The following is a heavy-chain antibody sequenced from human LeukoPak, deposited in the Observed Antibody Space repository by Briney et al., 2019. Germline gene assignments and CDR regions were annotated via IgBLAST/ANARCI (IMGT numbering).Heavy chain of an antibody. CDR1: GGTFSSYA. D-gene: IGHD3-22*01. J-gene: IGHJ3*02. V-gene: IGHV1-69*05. CDR2: IIPIFGTA. Sequence: SVKVSCKASGGTFSSYAISWVRQAPGQGLEWMGGIIPIFGTANYAQKFQGRVTITTDESTSTACMALSSLRSEDTAVYYCARIADFVPVNRVYYDSSGYYLAFDIWGQGTMVTVSS. CDR3: ARIADFVPVNRVYYDSSGYYLAFDI.